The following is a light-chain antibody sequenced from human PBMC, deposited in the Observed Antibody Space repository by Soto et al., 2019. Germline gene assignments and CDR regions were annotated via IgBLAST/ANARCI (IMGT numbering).Light chain of an antibody. Sequence: QAVVTQPASVSGSPGQSITISCTGTSIDVGSYNLVSWYQQHPGKAPKLMIYEGSKRPSGVSNRFSGSKSGNTASLTISGLQAEDEADYYCCSYAGSLVVFGGGTKVTVL. CDR3: CSYAGSLVV. CDR2: EGS. J-gene: IGLJ2*01. V-gene: IGLV2-23*01. CDR1: SIDVGSYNL.